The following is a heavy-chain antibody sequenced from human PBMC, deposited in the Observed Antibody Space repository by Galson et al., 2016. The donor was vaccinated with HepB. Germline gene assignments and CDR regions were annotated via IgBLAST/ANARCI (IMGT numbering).Heavy chain of an antibody. J-gene: IGHJ4*01. Sequence: SLRLSCAASGLNFKTYDMHWVRQTAGKGLECIAGIDTAGGTSYADSVKGRFTMSRDNAKNSLYLQMDTLTAGDTGVYYCVREGRCMGWRYCDSWGQGTLVTVSS. CDR2: IDTAGGT. CDR1: GLNFKTYD. CDR3: VREGRCMGWRYCDS. V-gene: IGHV3-13*01. D-gene: IGHD6-19*01.